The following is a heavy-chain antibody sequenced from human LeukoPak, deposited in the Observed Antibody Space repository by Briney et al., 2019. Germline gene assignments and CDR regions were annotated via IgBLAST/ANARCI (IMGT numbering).Heavy chain of an antibody. J-gene: IGHJ4*02. CDR2: ISGSGGST. D-gene: IGHD3-22*01. CDR3: AKGYDSPLGY. Sequence: GGSLRLSCAASGFTFSSYSMSWVRQAPGKGLEWVSAISGSGGSTYYADSVEGRFTISRDNSKNTLHLQMNSLRAEDTAVYYCAKGYDSPLGYWGQGTLVTVSS. V-gene: IGHV3-23*01. CDR1: GFTFSSYS.